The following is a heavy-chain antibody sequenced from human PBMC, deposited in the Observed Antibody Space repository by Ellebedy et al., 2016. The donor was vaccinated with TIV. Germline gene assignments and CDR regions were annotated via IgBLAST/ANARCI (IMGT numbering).Heavy chain of an antibody. D-gene: IGHD3-16*02. CDR1: GYTFTNYY. V-gene: IGHV1-46*01. J-gene: IGHJ6*02. CDR3: ARAPLSGVFYGMDV. Sequence: AASVKVSCKASGYTFTNYYMNWARRAPGQGLEWMGIINPGGGGTSYEQKFQGRVTMTRDTSTSTVYMELSSLSSEDTALYYCARAPLSGVFYGMDVWGQGTTVTVSS. CDR2: INPGGGGT.